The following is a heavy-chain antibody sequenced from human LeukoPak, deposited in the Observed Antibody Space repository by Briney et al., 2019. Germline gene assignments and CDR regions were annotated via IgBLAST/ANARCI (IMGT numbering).Heavy chain of an antibody. D-gene: IGHD3-16*01. CDR1: GYTFTSYD. J-gene: IGHJ6*03. CDR2: MNPNSGNT. V-gene: IGHV1-8*03. CDR3: ARARSRRGLYYYYYMDV. Sequence: ASVKVSCKASGYTFTSYDINWVRQATGQGLEWMGWMNPNSGNTGYAQTFQGRVTITRNTSISTAYMELSSLSSEDTAVYYCARARSRRGLYYYYYMDVWGKGTTVTVSS.